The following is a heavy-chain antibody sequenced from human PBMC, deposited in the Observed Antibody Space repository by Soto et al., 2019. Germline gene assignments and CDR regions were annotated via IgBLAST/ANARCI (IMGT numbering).Heavy chain of an antibody. CDR2: IYHSGNT. Sequence: SETLSLTCAVSGGSISSSNWWSWARQPPGKGLEWIGEIYHSGNTNYNPSLKSRVTMAVDKPRNQFSLKLSSVTAADTAVYYCARRWGEGRVDYWGQGTLVTVS. CDR1: GGSISSSNW. V-gene: IGHV4-4*02. D-gene: IGHD3-10*01. J-gene: IGHJ4*02. CDR3: ARRWGEGRVDY.